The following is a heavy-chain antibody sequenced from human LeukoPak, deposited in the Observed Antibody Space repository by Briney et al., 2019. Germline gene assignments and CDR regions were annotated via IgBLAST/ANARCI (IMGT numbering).Heavy chain of an antibody. Sequence: ASVKGSCKASGYTFTGYYMHWVRQATGQGLAWMGWINPNSGGTNYAQKFQGRVTMSRDTSISTAYMELSRLRSDDTAVYYCARESMVTGAFDIWGQGTMVTVSS. CDR1: GYTFTGYY. CDR2: INPNSGGT. D-gene: IGHD5-18*01. V-gene: IGHV1-2*02. J-gene: IGHJ3*02. CDR3: ARESMVTGAFDI.